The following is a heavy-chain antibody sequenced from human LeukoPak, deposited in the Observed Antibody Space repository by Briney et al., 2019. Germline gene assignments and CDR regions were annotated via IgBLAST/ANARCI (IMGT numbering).Heavy chain of an antibody. CDR1: GFTVSSNY. V-gene: IGHV3-53*01. CDR3: ASPGWAGSPDY. CDR2: IYSGGST. Sequence: GGSLRLSCAASGFTVSSNYMSWVRQAPGKGLEWVSVIYSGGSTYYADSVKGRFTISRGNSKNTLYLQMNSLRAEDTAVYYCASPGWAGSPDYWGQGTLVTVSS. J-gene: IGHJ4*02. D-gene: IGHD3-10*01.